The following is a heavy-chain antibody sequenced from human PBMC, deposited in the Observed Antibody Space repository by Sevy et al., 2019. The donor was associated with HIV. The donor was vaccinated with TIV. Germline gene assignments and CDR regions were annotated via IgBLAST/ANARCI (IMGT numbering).Heavy chain of an antibody. CDR1: GFTFSSYS. V-gene: IGHV3-7*01. J-gene: IGHJ6*02. D-gene: IGHD5-12*01. Sequence: GGSLRLSCAASGFTFSSYSMNWVRQVPGKGLEWVANIKQDGSEKYYVDSVKGRFTISRDNSQNSLFLQMNTLRAEDTAVYYCAREGSPYDTYYYYYGMDVWGQGTTVTVSS. CDR2: IKQDGSEK. CDR3: AREGSPYDTYYYYYGMDV.